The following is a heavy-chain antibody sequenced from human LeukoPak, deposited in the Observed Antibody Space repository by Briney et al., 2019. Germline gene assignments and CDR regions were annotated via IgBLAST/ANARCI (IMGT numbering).Heavy chain of an antibody. CDR3: ARDRRPYSSSWYSFDY. CDR2: ISGSGGST. CDR1: GFTFSSYA. D-gene: IGHD6-13*01. V-gene: IGHV3-23*01. J-gene: IGHJ4*02. Sequence: QPGGSLRLSCAASGFTFSSYAMSWVRQAPGKGLEWVSAISGSGGSTYYADSVKGRFTISRDNSKNTLYLQMNSLRAEDTAVYYCARDRRPYSSSWYSFDYWGQGTLVTVSS.